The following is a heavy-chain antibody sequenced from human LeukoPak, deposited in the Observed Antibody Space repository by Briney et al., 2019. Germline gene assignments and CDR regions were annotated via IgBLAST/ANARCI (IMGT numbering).Heavy chain of an antibody. CDR1: GGSFSGYY. V-gene: IGHV4-34*01. Sequence: SETLSLTCAVYGGSFSGYYWSWIRQPPGKGLEWIGEINHSGSTNYNPSLKSRVTIPVDTSKNQFSLKLSPVTAADTAVYYCARGRGRSSWYGAYYFDYWGQGALVTVSS. CDR3: ARGRGRSSWYGAYYFDY. J-gene: IGHJ4*02. CDR2: INHSGST. D-gene: IGHD6-13*01.